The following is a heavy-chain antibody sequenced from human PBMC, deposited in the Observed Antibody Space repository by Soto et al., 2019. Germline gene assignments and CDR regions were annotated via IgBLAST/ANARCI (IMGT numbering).Heavy chain of an antibody. D-gene: IGHD6-19*01. Sequence: GGSLRLSCAASGVTFSIYAMSWFRQAPGKGLEWVSGISGSGDSTYYADSVKGRFTISRDNSKNTLYLQMNSLRAEDTAVYYCAKGVPGIAVAGTGYFQHWGQGTLVTVSS. J-gene: IGHJ1*01. V-gene: IGHV3-23*01. CDR2: ISGSGDST. CDR3: AKGVPGIAVAGTGYFQH. CDR1: GVTFSIYA.